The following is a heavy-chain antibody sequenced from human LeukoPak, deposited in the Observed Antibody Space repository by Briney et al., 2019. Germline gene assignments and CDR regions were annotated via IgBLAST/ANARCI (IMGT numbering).Heavy chain of an antibody. J-gene: IGHJ4*02. CDR1: GFTFSSYG. V-gene: IGHV3-30*18. Sequence: PGGSLRLSCTASGFTFSSYGMHWVRQAPGKGLEWVAVISYDGGNKYYADSVKGRFTISRDTSKNTLYLQMNSLRAEDTAVYYCAKDGRGYSGPYYFDYWGQGTLVTVSS. CDR3: AKDGRGYSGPYYFDY. D-gene: IGHD5-12*01. CDR2: ISYDGGNK.